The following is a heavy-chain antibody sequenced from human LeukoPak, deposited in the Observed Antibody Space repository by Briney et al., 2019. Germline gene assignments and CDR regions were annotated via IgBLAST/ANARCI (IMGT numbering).Heavy chain of an antibody. CDR2: ISTSSRT. CDR3: AKDLDSTGSWPPEYFQH. D-gene: IGHD3-22*01. V-gene: IGHV3-23*01. Sequence: GGSLRLSCAASGFSFTTYAMTWVRQAPGKGLEWVSLISTSSRTHYADSMKGRFTISRDNSRSTLYLQINSLRAEDTAVYYCAKDLDSTGSWPPEYFQHWGQGSLVTVSS. J-gene: IGHJ1*01. CDR1: GFSFTTYA.